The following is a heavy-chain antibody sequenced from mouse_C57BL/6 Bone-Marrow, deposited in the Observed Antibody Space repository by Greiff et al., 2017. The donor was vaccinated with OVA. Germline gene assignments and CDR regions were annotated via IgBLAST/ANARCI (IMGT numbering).Heavy chain of an antibody. CDR3: ARGWLPDYYAMDY. V-gene: IGHV1-72*01. J-gene: IGHJ4*01. Sequence: VQLQQSGAELVKPGASVKLSCKASGYTFTSYWMHWVKQRPGRGLEWIGRIDPNSGGTKYNEKFKSKATLTVDTPSSTAYMQLISLTSEDSAVYYCARGWLPDYYAMDYWGQGTSVTVSS. CDR1: GYTFTSYW. CDR2: IDPNSGGT. D-gene: IGHD2-3*01.